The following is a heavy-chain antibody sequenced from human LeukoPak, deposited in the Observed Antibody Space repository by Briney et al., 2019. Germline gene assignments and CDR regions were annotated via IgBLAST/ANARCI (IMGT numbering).Heavy chain of an antibody. Sequence: GGSLRLSCAASGFTLRSYTMSWVRQAPGKGLEWVSAISGSGGSTYYADSVKGRFTISRDNSKNTLYLQMNSLRAEDTAVYYCAKGYSYGYNPGYFDYWGQGTLVTVSS. D-gene: IGHD5-18*01. V-gene: IGHV3-23*01. CDR3: AKGYSYGYNPGYFDY. CDR2: ISGSGGST. J-gene: IGHJ4*02. CDR1: GFTLRSYT.